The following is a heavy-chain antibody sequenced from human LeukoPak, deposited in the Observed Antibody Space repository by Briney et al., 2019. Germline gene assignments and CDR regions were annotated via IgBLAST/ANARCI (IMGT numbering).Heavy chain of an antibody. D-gene: IGHD1-26*01. J-gene: IGHJ4*02. CDR2: INSNGGST. CDR1: GFTFSSYA. CDR3: ARRKWALLGFADY. Sequence: GGSLRLSCAASGFTFSSYAMHWVRQAPGKGLEYVSTINSNGGSTYYANSVKGRFTISRDNSKNTLYLQMGSLRAEDMAVYYCARRKWALLGFADYWGQGTLVTVSS. V-gene: IGHV3-64*01.